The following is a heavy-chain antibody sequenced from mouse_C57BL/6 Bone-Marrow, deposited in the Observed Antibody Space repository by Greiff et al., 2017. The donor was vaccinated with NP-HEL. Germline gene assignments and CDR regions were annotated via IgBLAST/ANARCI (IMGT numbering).Heavy chain of an antibody. Sequence: QVQLQQPGAELVRPGTSVKLSCKASGYTFTSYWMHWVKQRPGQGLEWIGVIDPSDSYTNYNQKFKGKATLTVDKSSSTAYMQLRSLTSEDSAVYYYGIDYDCDEGYAMDYWGQGTSVTVSS. V-gene: IGHV1-59*01. J-gene: IGHJ4*01. CDR3: GIDYDCDEGYAMDY. D-gene: IGHD2-4*01. CDR2: IDPSDSYT. CDR1: GYTFTSYW.